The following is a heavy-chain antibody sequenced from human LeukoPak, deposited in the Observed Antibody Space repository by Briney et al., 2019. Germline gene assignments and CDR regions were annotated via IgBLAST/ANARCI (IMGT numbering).Heavy chain of an antibody. CDR2: IIPILGIA. CDR1: GGTFSSYA. D-gene: IGHD1-20*01. V-gene: IGHV1-69*04. J-gene: IGHJ4*02. Sequence: GASVKVSCKASGGTFSSYAISWVRQAPGQGLEWMGRIIPILGIANYAQKFQGRVTITADKSTSTAYMELSSLRSEDTAVYYCAREGNWNDERPPSFGDYWGQGTLVTVSS. CDR3: AREGNWNDERPPSFGDY.